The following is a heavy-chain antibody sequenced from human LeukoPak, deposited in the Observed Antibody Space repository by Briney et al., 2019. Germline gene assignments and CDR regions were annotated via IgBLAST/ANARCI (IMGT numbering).Heavy chain of an antibody. CDR2: ISYDGSNK. V-gene: IGHV3-30*18. J-gene: IGHJ4*01. CDR3: AKAPQQLFDY. CDR1: GGTFSSCG. Sequence: PSGSLTLSCAASGGTFSSCGMHWGRQAPRKGVEWVSVISYDGSNKYYADSVKGRFTISRDNSKNTLYLQMTTLRAEETAVYSCAKAPQQLFDYWG. D-gene: IGHD6-13*01.